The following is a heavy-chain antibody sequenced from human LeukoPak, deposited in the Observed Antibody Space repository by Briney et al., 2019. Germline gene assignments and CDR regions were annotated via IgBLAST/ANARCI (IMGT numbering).Heavy chain of an antibody. CDR3: ARGPGIAPAN. D-gene: IGHD6-25*01. V-gene: IGHV4-34*01. J-gene: IGHJ4*02. Sequence: PGGSLRLSCAASGFTFSSYWMSWVRQAPGKGLEWIGEINHSGSTNYNPSLKSRVTISVDTSKNHFSLKLRSVTAADTAVYYCARGPGIAPANWGQGTLVTVSS. CDR1: GFTFSSYW. CDR2: INHSGST.